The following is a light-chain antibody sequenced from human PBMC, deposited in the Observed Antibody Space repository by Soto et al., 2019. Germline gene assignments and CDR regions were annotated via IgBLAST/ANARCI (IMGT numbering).Light chain of an antibody. V-gene: IGKV3-20*01. CDR1: QSVSSSY. CDR2: GAS. Sequence: EIVLTQSPGTLSLSPGERATLSCRASQSVSSSYLAWYQQKPGQAPRLLIYGASSRATGIPDRFSSSGSGTDFALTISRLAPEDFAVYDSQHYGSSPGTFGQGTKVEIK. J-gene: IGKJ1*01. CDR3: QHYGSSPGT.